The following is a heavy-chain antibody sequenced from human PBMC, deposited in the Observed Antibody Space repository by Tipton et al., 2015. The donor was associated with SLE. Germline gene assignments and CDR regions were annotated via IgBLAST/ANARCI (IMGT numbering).Heavy chain of an antibody. CDR3: ARDGGAKNFDY. J-gene: IGHJ4*02. V-gene: IGHV4-34*01. CDR1: GGSFSGYY. Sequence: TLSLTCAVYGGSFSGYYWNWIRQSPGKGLEWIGEINHSDNSNYNPSLESRVTISLDTSKNQFSLKVTSVTAADTAVYYCARDGGAKNFDYWGQGTLVTVSS. CDR2: INHSDNS. D-gene: IGHD1-26*01.